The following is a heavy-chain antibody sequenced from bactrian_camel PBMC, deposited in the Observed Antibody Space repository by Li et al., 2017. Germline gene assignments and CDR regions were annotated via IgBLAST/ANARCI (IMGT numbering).Heavy chain of an antibody. CDR1: AYTPANVR. V-gene: IGHV3S53*01. D-gene: IGHD7*01. CDR2: LASDGSS. J-gene: IGHJ4*01. Sequence: SGGGSVQAGGSLRLSCAFDAYTPANVRMAWFRQAPGKEREGVASLASDGSSIYADSVKGRFTISQDKGKNTVYLLMNSLKPDDSGTYYCAYESGTTPDLCRRRGPGGYFGQGTQVTVS.